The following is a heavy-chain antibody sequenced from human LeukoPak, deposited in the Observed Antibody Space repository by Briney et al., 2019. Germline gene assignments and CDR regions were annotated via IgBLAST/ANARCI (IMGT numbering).Heavy chain of an antibody. Sequence: SETLPLTCTVSGGSISGSYWSWIRQPPGKGLEYIGYIYYSGSTNYNPSLRSRVTMSVDTSKNQFSLKMSSVTAADTAVYYCARDKYSGQLVFDYWGQGSLVVVSS. D-gene: IGHD6-6*01. CDR1: GGSISGSY. V-gene: IGHV4-59*01. CDR2: IYYSGST. J-gene: IGHJ4*02. CDR3: ARDKYSGQLVFDY.